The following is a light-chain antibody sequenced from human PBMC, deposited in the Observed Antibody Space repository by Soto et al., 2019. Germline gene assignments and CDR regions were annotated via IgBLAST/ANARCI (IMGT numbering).Light chain of an antibody. V-gene: IGKV3-11*01. J-gene: IGKJ4*01. CDR2: DAS. CDR1: QSVTTY. Sequence: EIVLTQSPDTLSLSPGERATLSCRASQSVTTYLAWYQQKPGQAPRLLIYDASKRATGVPARFSGSGSGTDFTLTISSLESEDFAVYYCQQRSKWPRLFGRGTKVEIK. CDR3: QQRSKWPRL.